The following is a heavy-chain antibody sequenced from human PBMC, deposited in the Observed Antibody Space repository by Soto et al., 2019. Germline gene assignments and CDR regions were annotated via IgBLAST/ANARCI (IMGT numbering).Heavy chain of an antibody. CDR2: IIPILGIA. CDR3: ARSNWNYYYY. V-gene: IGHV1-69*04. D-gene: IGHD1-7*01. CDR1: RYPFTSYA. Sequence: SVKVSCKASRYPFTSYAMHLVRQAPGQGLEWMGRIIPILGIANYAQKFQGRVTITADKSTSTAYMELSSLRSEDTAVYYCARSNWNYYYYWGQGTLVTVSS. J-gene: IGHJ4*02.